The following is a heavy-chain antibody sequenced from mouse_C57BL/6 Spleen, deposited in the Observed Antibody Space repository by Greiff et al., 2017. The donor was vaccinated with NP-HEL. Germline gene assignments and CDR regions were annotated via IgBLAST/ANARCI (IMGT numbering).Heavy chain of an antibody. V-gene: IGHV14-1*01. J-gene: IGHJ3*01. CDR3: TTNYGSSYVAWFAY. CDR1: GFNIQDYY. Sequence: VQLQQSGAELVRPGASVKLSCTASGFNIQDYYMHWVKQRPEQGLEWIGRFDPEDGDTAYAPKFQGKATMTADTSSNTAYLQLSSLTSEDTAVYYCTTNYGSSYVAWFAYWGQGTLVTVSA. D-gene: IGHD1-1*01. CDR2: FDPEDGDT.